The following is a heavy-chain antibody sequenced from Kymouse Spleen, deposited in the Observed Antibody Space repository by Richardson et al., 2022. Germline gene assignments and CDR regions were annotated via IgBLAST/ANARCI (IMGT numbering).Heavy chain of an antibody. D-gene: IGHD6-6*01. Sequence: QVQLVESGGGVVQPGRSLRLSCAASGFTFSSYGMHWVRQAPGKGLEWVAVIWYDGSNKYYADSVKGRFTISRDNSKNTLYLQMNSLRAEDTAVYYCARDRLEYSSSPFDYWGQGTLVTVSS. V-gene: IGHV3-33*01. CDR3: ARDRLEYSSSPFDY. CDR1: GFTFSSYG. J-gene: IGHJ4*02. CDR2: IWYDGSNK.